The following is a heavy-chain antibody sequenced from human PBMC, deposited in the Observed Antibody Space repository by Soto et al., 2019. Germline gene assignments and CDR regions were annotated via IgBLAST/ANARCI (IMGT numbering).Heavy chain of an antibody. CDR1: GGSISSYY. J-gene: IGHJ3*02. CDR3: AGYNWNYELVAFDI. CDR2: IYYSGST. D-gene: IGHD1-7*01. Sequence: ASETLSLTCTVSGGSISSYYWSWIRQPPGKGLEWIGYIYYSGSTNYNPSLKSRVTISVDTSKNQFSLKLSSVTAADTAVYYCAGYNWNYELVAFDIWGQGTMVTVSS. V-gene: IGHV4-59*01.